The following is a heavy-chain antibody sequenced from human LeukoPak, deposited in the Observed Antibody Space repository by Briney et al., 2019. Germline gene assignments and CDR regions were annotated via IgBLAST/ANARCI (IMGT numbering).Heavy chain of an antibody. CDR3: ARVLVNKDLRRFFDY. CDR2: ISPNNGNT. V-gene: IGHV1-18*01. D-gene: IGHD4-23*01. J-gene: IGHJ4*02. CDR1: GYTFNIYR. Sequence: ASVKVSCKGSGYTFNIYRISWVRQAPGQGLEWMGWISPNNGNTNYAQKFQGRVTMTTDTSTSTAYMELRSLRSDDTAVYYCARVLVNKDLRRFFDYWGQGTLVTVSS.